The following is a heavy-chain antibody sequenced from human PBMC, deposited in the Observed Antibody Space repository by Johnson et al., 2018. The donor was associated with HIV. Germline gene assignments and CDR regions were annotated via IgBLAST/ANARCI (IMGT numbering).Heavy chain of an antibody. CDR1: GFTFDDYG. J-gene: IGHJ3*02. CDR2: INWNGGST. D-gene: IGHD1-26*01. V-gene: IGHV3-20*04. CDR3: ARDLSGSSTVLSDAFDI. Sequence: VQLVDSGGGLVQPGWSLRLSCAASGFTFDDYGMSWVRQAPGKGLEWVSGINWNGGSTGYADSVKGRFTISRDNSKNTLYLQMNSLRAEDTAVYYCARDLSGSSTVLSDAFDIWGQGTMVTVSS.